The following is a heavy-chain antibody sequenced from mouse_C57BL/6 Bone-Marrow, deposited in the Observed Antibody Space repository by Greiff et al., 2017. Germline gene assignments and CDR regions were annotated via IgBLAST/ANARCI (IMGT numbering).Heavy chain of an antibody. V-gene: IGHV1-26*01. CDR3: ARWYDYYHLTFAY. J-gene: IGHJ3*01. Sequence: VQLQQSGPELVKPGASVKISCKASGYTFTDYYMNWVKQSHGKSLEWIGDINPNNGGTSYNQKFKGKATLTVDKSSSTAYMELRSLTSEYSAVYYCARWYDYYHLTFAYWGQGTLVTVSA. CDR1: GYTFTDYY. CDR2: INPNNGGT. D-gene: IGHD2-4*01.